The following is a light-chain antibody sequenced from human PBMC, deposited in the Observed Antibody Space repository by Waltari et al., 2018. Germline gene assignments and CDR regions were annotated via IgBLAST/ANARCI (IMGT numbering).Light chain of an antibody. J-gene: IGKJ1*01. CDR3: QQYNAFSIMWT. CDR1: QTISDW. Sequence: DIQMTQSPSTPSASVGDRVTITCRASQTISDWLARYQQKPVKAPKLLIYRASTLESGVPSGFIGSGSWTEFTLTISSLQPDDFATYYCQQYNAFSIMWTFVRGTNVEIK. CDR2: RAS. V-gene: IGKV1-5*03.